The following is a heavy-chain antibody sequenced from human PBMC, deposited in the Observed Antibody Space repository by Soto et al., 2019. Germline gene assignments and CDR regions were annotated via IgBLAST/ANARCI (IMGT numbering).Heavy chain of an antibody. V-gene: IGHV5-51*01. CDR1: GDSFTRYW. D-gene: IGHD1-26*01. CDR3: ARFRVVGATTGGMDV. Sequence: GEPMKISCKDSGDSFTRYWKGWVCQMHGKGLECMGIIYPGDSDTRYSPSFQGQVTISADKSISTAYLQWSSLKASDTAMYYCARFRVVGATTGGMDVWGQGTTVTVSS. J-gene: IGHJ6*02. CDR2: IYPGDSDT.